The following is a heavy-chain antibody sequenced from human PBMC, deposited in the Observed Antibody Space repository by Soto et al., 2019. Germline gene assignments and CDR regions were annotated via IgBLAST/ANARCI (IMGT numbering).Heavy chain of an antibody. CDR3: ARDLVSSSSSNYYYYGMDV. CDR2: INPNSGGT. Sequence: ASVKVSCKASGYTFTGYYMHWVRQAPGQGLEWMGWINPNSGGTTYAQKFQGWVTMTRDTSISTAYMELSRLRSDVTAVYYCARDLVSSSSSNYYYYGMDVWGQGATVTVSS. CDR1: GYTFTGYY. J-gene: IGHJ6*02. V-gene: IGHV1-2*04. D-gene: IGHD6-6*01.